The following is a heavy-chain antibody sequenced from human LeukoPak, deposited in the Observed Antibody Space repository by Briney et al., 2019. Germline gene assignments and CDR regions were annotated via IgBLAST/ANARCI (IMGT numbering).Heavy chain of an antibody. CDR3: ARGLGYDILTDYFDY. J-gene: IGHJ4*02. V-gene: IGHV3-48*04. CDR2: ISSSSTI. D-gene: IGHD3-9*01. CDR1: GFTFSSYS. Sequence: GGSLRLPCAASGFTFSSYSMNWVRQAPGKGLEWVSYISSSSTIYYADSVKGRFTISRDNAKNSLYLQMNSLRAEDTAVYYCARGLGYDILTDYFDYWGQGTLVTVSS.